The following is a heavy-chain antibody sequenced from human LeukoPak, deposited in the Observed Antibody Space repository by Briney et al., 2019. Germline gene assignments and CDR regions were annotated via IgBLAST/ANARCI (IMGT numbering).Heavy chain of an antibody. D-gene: IGHD3-3*01. V-gene: IGHV1-46*01. J-gene: IGHJ6*03. CDR2: INPSGGST. CDR1: GYTFTSYY. Sequence: GASVKVSCKASGYTFTSYYMHWVRQATGQGLEWVGIINPSGGSTSYAQKFQGRVTMTRDMSTSTVYMELSSLRSEDTAVYCCARGDTIFGVVYYYYMDVWGKGTTVTVSS. CDR3: ARGDTIFGVVYYYYMDV.